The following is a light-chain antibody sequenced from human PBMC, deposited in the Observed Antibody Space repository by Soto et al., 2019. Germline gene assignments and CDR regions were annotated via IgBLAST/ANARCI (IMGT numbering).Light chain of an antibody. V-gene: IGKV3-15*01. CDR1: QSVSSK. CDR2: SAS. J-gene: IGKJ1*01. Sequence: EMLMTQSPATLSLSPGQRATLSCRASQSVSSKLAWYQQRPGQAPRLLIYSASTRATGIPARFSGSGSGTEFTLTISSLQSEDFAVYYCHQYNHWLTWTFGQGTKVDIK. CDR3: HQYNHWLTWT.